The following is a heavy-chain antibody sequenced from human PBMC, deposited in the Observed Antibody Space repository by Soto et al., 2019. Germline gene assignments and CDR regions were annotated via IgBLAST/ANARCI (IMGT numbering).Heavy chain of an antibody. Sequence: SETLSLTCSLSGGSISNYYWSWLRQPPGKGLEWIGYISYSGSTGYNPSLKTRVTMSVDTSKNQFSLKLRSVTAADTAVYYCAREPTYISSPGVFDQWGQVTLVTV. CDR1: GGSISNYY. D-gene: IGHD6-6*01. CDR3: AREPTYISSPGVFDQ. CDR2: ISYSGST. V-gene: IGHV4-59*01. J-gene: IGHJ4*02.